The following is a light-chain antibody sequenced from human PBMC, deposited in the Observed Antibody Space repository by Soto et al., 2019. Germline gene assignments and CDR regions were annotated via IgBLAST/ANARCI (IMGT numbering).Light chain of an antibody. J-gene: IGKJ1*01. CDR1: QSVSSSY. Sequence: EIVLTQSPGTLSLSPGERATLSCRASQSVSSSYLAWYQQKPGQAPRLLIYGASSRATGIPDRFSGSGSGTDFTLTISRLEPEDFAEYYCQQYGSSPRTFGQGTKVEIQ. CDR2: GAS. CDR3: QQYGSSPRT. V-gene: IGKV3-20*01.